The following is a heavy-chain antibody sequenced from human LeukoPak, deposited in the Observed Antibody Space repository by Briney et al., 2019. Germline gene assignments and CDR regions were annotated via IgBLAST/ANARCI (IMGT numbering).Heavy chain of an antibody. CDR1: GFNVSRNY. CDR2: IHTAGST. Sequence: GGSLRLSCAASGFNVSRNYMSWVRQAPGKGLEWVSVIHTAGSTYYADSVKGRLTISRDNSKNTLYVQMKSLRAEDTAVYYCARVAVAQRGFDYWGQGTLVTVSS. J-gene: IGHJ4*02. D-gene: IGHD6-19*01. V-gene: IGHV3-53*01. CDR3: ARVAVAQRGFDY.